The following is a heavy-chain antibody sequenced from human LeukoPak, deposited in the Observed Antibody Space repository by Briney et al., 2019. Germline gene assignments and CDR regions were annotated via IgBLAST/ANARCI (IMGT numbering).Heavy chain of an antibody. D-gene: IGHD2-15*01. Sequence: SDTLSLTCTVSGGSIGSYYWSWIRQPPGKGLEWIGEINHSGSTNYNPSLKSRVTISVDTSKNQFSLKLSSVTAADTAVYYCAMDASGPFDYWGQGTLVTVSS. CDR2: INHSGST. J-gene: IGHJ4*02. CDR3: AMDASGPFDY. V-gene: IGHV4-34*01. CDR1: GGSIGSYY.